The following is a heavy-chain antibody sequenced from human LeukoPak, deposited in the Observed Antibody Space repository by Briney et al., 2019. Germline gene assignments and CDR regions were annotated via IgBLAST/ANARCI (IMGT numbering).Heavy chain of an antibody. CDR2: IYYSGST. Sequence: PSETLSLTCTVSGGSISSSSYYWGWIRQPPGKGLEWIGSIYYSGSTYYNPSLKSRVTISVDTSKNQFSLKLSSVTAADTAVYYCARDVSLRYFDWLLFPPGLDFFDYWGQGTLVTVSS. CDR3: ARDVSLRYFDWLLFPPGLDFFDY. V-gene: IGHV4-39*07. D-gene: IGHD3-9*01. J-gene: IGHJ4*02. CDR1: GGSISSSSYY.